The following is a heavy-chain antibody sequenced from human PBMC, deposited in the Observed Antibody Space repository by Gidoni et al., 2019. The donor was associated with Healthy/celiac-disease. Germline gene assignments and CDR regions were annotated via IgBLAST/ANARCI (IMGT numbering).Heavy chain of an antibody. CDR2: ISGSGGST. V-gene: IGHV3-23*01. J-gene: IGHJ4*02. D-gene: IGHD3-22*01. Sequence: EVQLLESGGGLVQPGGSLRLSCAASGFPFRSHAMSWVRQAPGKGLELVSAISGSGGSTYYADSVKGRFTISRDNSKNTLYLQMNSLRAEDTAVYYCARALLNYYDSSGPALRAPFDYWGQGTLVTVSS. CDR1: GFPFRSHA. CDR3: ARALLNYYDSSGPALRAPFDY.